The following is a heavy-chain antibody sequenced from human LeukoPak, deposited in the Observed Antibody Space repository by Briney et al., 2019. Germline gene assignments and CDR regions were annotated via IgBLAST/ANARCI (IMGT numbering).Heavy chain of an antibody. CDR2: ISSSGSTI. Sequence: GGSLRLSCAASGFTFSDYYMSWIRQAPGKGLEWVSYISSSGSTIYYADSVKGRFTISRDNAKNSLYLQMNSLRAEDTALYYCARDYRSGYMDVWGKGTTVTVSS. CDR1: GFTFSDYY. V-gene: IGHV3-11*01. CDR3: ARDYRSGYMDV. D-gene: IGHD1-26*01. J-gene: IGHJ6*03.